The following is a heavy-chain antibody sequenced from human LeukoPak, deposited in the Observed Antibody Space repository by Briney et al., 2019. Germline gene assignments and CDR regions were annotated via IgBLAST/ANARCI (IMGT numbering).Heavy chain of an antibody. CDR2: INPKNGGP. J-gene: IGHJ4*02. V-gene: IGHV1-2*02. D-gene: IGHD6-13*01. Sequence: ASVKVSCKASGYSFSDYYIHWVRQAPGDGPEWMGWINPKNGGPYYAQHFQGRVTMARDTSISTVYMELSGLRSGDTAAYYCAREGIAASRYFDLWGQGSLVTVSS. CDR1: GYSFSDYY. CDR3: AREGIAASRYFDL.